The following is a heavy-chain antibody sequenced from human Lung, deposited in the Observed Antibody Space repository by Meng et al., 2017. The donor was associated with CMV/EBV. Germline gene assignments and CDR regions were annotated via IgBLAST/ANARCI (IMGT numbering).Heavy chain of an antibody. V-gene: IGHV3-72*01. CDR3: AKDFPGAGEY. CDR1: GFSFSDNY. D-gene: IGHD3-10*01. CDR2: IRIKAATYST. Sequence: GESLKISCAASGFSFSDNYMDWFRQAPGKGLECVGRIRIKAATYSTDYAASVKGRFTISRDDSKNSLYLQMNSLKVEDTAVYYCAKDFPGAGEYWGQGTPVTGSS. J-gene: IGHJ4*02.